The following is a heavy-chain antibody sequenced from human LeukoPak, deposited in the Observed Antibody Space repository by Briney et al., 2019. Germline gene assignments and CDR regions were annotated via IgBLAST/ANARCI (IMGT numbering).Heavy chain of an antibody. D-gene: IGHD3-10*01. Sequence: SETLSLTCTVSGGSISSSYWSWIRQPPGKGLEWIGYIYYSGSTNYNPSLKSRVTISVDTSKNQFSLKLSSVTAADTALYYCARDPTGNNWFDPWGQGTLVTVSS. V-gene: IGHV4-59*01. CDR2: IYYSGST. J-gene: IGHJ5*02. CDR1: GGSISSSY. CDR3: ARDPTGNNWFDP.